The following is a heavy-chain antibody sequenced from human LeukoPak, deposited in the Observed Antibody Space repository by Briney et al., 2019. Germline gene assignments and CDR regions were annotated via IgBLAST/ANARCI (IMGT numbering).Heavy chain of an antibody. Sequence: PGGSLRLSCAASGFTFTSYYMHWVRQAPGQGLEWMGIINPSGGSTSYAQKFQGRVTMTRDMSTSTAYMELRSLRSDDTAVYYCARVPPDGDYAPTSTRYYYYYYYMDVWGKGTTVTVSS. CDR3: ARVPPDGDYAPTSTRYYYYYYYMDV. V-gene: IGHV1-46*01. CDR2: INPSGGST. D-gene: IGHD4-17*01. J-gene: IGHJ6*03. CDR1: GFTFTSYY.